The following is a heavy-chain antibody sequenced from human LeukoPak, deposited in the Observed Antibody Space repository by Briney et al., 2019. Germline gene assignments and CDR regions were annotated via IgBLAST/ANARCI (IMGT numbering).Heavy chain of an antibody. J-gene: IGHJ4*02. CDR1: GFRFSNFA. Sequence: GGSLRLSCAASGFRFSNFAMSWVRQAPGKGLEWVSLIIGSSGDTLYADSVNGRFTISRDISKNRLYLQMNSLRAEDTALYYCAKGAYDYIEMGYFGDWGQGTLVTVSS. D-gene: IGHD5-12*01. CDR2: IIGSSGDT. V-gene: IGHV3-23*01. CDR3: AKGAYDYIEMGYFGD.